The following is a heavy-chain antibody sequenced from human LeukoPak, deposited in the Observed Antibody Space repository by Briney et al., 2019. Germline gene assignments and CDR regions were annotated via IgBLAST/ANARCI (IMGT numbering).Heavy chain of an antibody. CDR3: AKSVTTMVRGYFDY. Sequence: GGSLRLSCAASGFTFSSYGMHWVGPAPGKGLEWVAFIRYDGSNKYYADSVKGRFTISRDNSKNTLYLQMNSLRAEDTAVYYCAKSVTTMVRGYFDYWGQGTLVTVSS. CDR1: GFTFSSYG. V-gene: IGHV3-30*02. CDR2: IRYDGSNK. D-gene: IGHD3-10*01. J-gene: IGHJ4*02.